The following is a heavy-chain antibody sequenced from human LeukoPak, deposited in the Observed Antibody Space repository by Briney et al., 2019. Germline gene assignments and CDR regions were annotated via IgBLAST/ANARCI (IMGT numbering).Heavy chain of an antibody. CDR2: IFYSVST. D-gene: IGHD3-22*01. Sequence: SETLSLTCTVSDGSISRYYWNWIRQPPGKALEGIGDIFYSVSTNYSPYLKSRVTLSVDTSKIQFSLKLNSVTAADTAVYYCARETYYDSSGSPSPRGMDVWGQGTTVTVSS. V-gene: IGHV4-59*01. J-gene: IGHJ6*02. CDR1: DGSISRYY. CDR3: ARETYYDSSGSPSPRGMDV.